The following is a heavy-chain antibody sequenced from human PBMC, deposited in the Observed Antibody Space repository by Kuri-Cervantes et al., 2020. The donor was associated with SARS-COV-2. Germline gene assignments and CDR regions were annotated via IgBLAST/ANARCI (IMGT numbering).Heavy chain of an antibody. CDR2: INPNSGGT. CDR3: ARERSTLLSFDY. V-gene: IGHV1-2*02. CDR1: GYTFTGYY. J-gene: IGHJ4*02. Sequence: ASVKVSCKASGYTFTGYYMHWVRQAPGQGLEWMGWINPNSGGTNNAQKFQGRVTMTRDTSISTAYMELSRLRSDDTAVYYCARERSTLLSFDYWGQGTLVTVSS. D-gene: IGHD2-15*01.